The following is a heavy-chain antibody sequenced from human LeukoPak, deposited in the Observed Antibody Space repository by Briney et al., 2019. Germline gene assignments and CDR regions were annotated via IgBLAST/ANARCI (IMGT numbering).Heavy chain of an antibody. J-gene: IGHJ3*02. CDR3: ARDLMTDASDI. Sequence: PSETLSLTCTVSGGSISSYYWSWIRQPPGKGLEWIGYIYYSGSTYYNPSLKSRVTISVDTSKNQFSLKLSSVTAADTAVYYCARDLMTDASDIWGQGTMVTVSS. CDR2: IYYSGST. V-gene: IGHV4-59*12. CDR1: GGSISSYY. D-gene: IGHD2-8*01.